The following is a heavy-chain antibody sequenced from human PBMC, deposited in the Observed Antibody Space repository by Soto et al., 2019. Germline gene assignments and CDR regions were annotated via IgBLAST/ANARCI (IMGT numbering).Heavy chain of an antibody. CDR1: GGTFSSYA. CDR2: IIPIFGTA. Sequence: QVQLVQSGAEVKKPGSSVKVSCKASGGTFSSYAISWVRQAPGQGLEWMGGIIPIFGTANYAQKFQGRVTITADESTSTAYMELSRLRSEDTAVYYCARCRGGTRHHLHYYSYYGMDVWGQGTTVTVSS. J-gene: IGHJ6*02. CDR3: ARCRGGTRHHLHYYSYYGMDV. V-gene: IGHV1-69*01.